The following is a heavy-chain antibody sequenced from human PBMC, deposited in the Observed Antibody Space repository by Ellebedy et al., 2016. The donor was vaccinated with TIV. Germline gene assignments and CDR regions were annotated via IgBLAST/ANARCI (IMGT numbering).Heavy chain of an antibody. D-gene: IGHD6-19*01. J-gene: IGHJ4*02. Sequence: ASVKVSCKASGYTFTSYDINWVRQATGQGLEWMGWMNPNSGNTGYAQKFQGRVTMTRNTSISTAYMELSSLRSEDTAVYYCARVLNTSSGWPGFEYWGQGTLVTVSS. V-gene: IGHV1-8*01. CDR3: ARVLNTSSGWPGFEY. CDR2: MNPNSGNT. CDR1: GYTFTSYD.